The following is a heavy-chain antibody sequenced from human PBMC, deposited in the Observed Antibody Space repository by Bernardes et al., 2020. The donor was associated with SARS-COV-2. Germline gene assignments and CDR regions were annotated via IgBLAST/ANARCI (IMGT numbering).Heavy chain of an antibody. J-gene: IGHJ4*02. V-gene: IGHV3-23*01. CDR3: AKDRAQAGFFDY. D-gene: IGHD3-10*01. CDR2: ISGSGGST. CDR1: GFTFSSYA. Sequence: GGSLRLSCAASGFTFSSYAMSWVRQAPGKGLEWVSGISGSGGSTYYADSVKGRFTISRDNSKNTLYLQMNSLRAQDTAVYYCAKDRAQAGFFDYWGQGTLVTVSS.